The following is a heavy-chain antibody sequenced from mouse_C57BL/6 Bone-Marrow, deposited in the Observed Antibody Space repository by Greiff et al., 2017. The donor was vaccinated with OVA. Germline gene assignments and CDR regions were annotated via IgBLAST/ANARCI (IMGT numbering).Heavy chain of an antibody. Sequence: QVQLQQPGAELVRPGSSVKLSCKASGYTFTSYWMHWVKQRPIQGLEWIGNIDPSDSETHYNQKFKDKATLTVDKSSSTAYMQLSSLTSEDSAVYYCASLYGPYAMDYWGQGTSVTVSS. CDR2: IDPSDSET. V-gene: IGHV1-52*01. CDR3: ASLYGPYAMDY. CDR1: GYTFTSYW. D-gene: IGHD1-1*02. J-gene: IGHJ4*01.